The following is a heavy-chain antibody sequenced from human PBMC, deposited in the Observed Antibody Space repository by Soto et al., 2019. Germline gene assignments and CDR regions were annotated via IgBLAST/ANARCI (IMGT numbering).Heavy chain of an antibody. CDR1: GGSVSGYH. J-gene: IGHJ5*02. CDR3: ARHGERTIRSLNWFDP. Sequence: PSETLSLTCNVSGGSVSGYHWSWIRQPPGKGLEWIGYINNNGNTDYNPSLESRVTISVDTSKNQFSLKLSSVTAADTAMYYCARHGERTIRSLNWFDPWGQGTLVTVSS. V-gene: IGHV4-59*08. CDR2: INNNGNT. D-gene: IGHD4-17*01.